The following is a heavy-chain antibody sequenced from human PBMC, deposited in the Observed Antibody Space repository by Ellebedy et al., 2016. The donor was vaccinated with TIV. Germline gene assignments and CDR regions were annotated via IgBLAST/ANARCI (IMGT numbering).Heavy chain of an antibody. D-gene: IGHD3-10*01. CDR3: ATTGDLRYPFYFDY. CDR2: ITSNSDGGTT. J-gene: IGHJ4*02. Sequence: GESLKISCAVSGFTFTNAWMNWVRQAPGKGLEWVGLITSNSDGGTTGYAAPVKGRFTISRDDSKNTLYLQMNSLKSEDTAVYYCATTGDLRYPFYFDYWGQGALVTVSS. CDR1: GFTFTNAW. V-gene: IGHV3-15*07.